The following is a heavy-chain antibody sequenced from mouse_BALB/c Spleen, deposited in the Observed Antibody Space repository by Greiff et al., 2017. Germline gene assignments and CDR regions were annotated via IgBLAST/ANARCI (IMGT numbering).Heavy chain of an antibody. V-gene: IGHV2-2*02. CDR1: GFSLTSYG. CDR2: IWSGGST. Sequence: QVQLQQSGPGLVQPSQSLSITCTVSGFSLTSYGVHWVRQSPGKGLEWLGVIWSGGSTDYNAAFISRLSISQDNSKSQVFFKMNSLQANDTAIYYGARNWGDGNPYYYAMDYWGQGTSVTVSS. CDR3: ARNWGDGNPYYYAMDY. J-gene: IGHJ4*01. D-gene: IGHD2-1*01.